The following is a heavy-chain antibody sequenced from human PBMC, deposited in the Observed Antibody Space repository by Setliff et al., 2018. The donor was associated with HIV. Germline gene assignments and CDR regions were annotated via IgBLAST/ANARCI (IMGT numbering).Heavy chain of an antibody. CDR1: GDSIKSDGYY. V-gene: IGHV4-31*03. CDR3: AREGGGAYFDSSGYYFDY. CDR2: IYRSGST. Sequence: PSETLSLTCTVSGDSIKSDGYYWSWIRQHPGNGLEWIGFIYRSGSTHYNPSLASRVTISVDTSKNQYSLKPSSVTAADTAVYYWAREGGGAYFDSSGYYFDYWGQGRLVTVSS. D-gene: IGHD3-22*01. J-gene: IGHJ4*02.